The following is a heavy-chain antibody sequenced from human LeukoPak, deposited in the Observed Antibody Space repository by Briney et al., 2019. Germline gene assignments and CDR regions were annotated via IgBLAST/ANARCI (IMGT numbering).Heavy chain of an antibody. J-gene: IGHJ4*02. Sequence: ASVKVSCKASEYTXTCYYMHWVRQAPGPGLEWMGWINLNSGGTNYAPTRPARVTMTSDTSISPAYIELSRLRSDDTAVYYSAREKTGPDTAMEFGYYFDYWGQGTLVTVSS. D-gene: IGHD5-18*01. CDR1: EYTXTCYY. CDR3: AREKTGPDTAMEFGYYFDY. V-gene: IGHV1-2*02. CDR2: INLNSGGT.